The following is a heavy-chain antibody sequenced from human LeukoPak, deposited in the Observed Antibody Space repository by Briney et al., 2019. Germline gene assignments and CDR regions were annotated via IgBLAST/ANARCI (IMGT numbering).Heavy chain of an antibody. CDR1: GFTFSSHW. CDR3: ARTPPNHYDSSGYYSHYDY. Sequence: GGSLRLSCAASGFTFSSHWMSWVRQAPGKGLEWVANIKPDSSEISYADSVKGRFTSSRDNAKNSLYLQMSSLRAEDTAVYYCARTPPNHYDSSGYYSHYDYWGQGTLVTVSS. J-gene: IGHJ4*02. V-gene: IGHV3-7*01. D-gene: IGHD3-22*01. CDR2: IKPDSSEI.